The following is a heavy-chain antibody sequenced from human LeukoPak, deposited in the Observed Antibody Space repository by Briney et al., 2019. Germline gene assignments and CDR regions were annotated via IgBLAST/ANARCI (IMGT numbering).Heavy chain of an antibody. Sequence: PGGSLRLSCAASGLTFSSQAINWVRQAPGKGLEWVSGISGSGGSIYYADSVKGRFTISRDNAKSSLYLQMNSLRAEDTAVYCCARYCSGGSCFDYWGQGTLVTVSS. J-gene: IGHJ4*02. CDR2: ISGSGGSI. V-gene: IGHV3-23*01. CDR3: ARYCSGGSCFDY. D-gene: IGHD2-15*01. CDR1: GLTFSSQA.